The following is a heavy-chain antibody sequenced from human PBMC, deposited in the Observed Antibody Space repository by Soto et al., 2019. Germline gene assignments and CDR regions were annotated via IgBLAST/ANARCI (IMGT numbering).Heavy chain of an antibody. CDR2: MNPNSGNT. V-gene: IGHV1-8*01. CDR1: GYTFTSYD. Sequence: ASVKVSGKASGYTFTSYDINWVRQATGQGLEWMGWMNPNSGNTGYAQKFQGRVTMTRNTSISTAYMELSRLRSDDTAVYYCSAHNWNYGVFDYWGQGTLVTVSS. J-gene: IGHJ4*02. D-gene: IGHD1-7*01. CDR3: SAHNWNYGVFDY.